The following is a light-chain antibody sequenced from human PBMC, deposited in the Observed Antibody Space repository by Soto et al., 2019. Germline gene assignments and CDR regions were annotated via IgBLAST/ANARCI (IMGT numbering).Light chain of an antibody. J-gene: IGKJ1*01. V-gene: IGKV3-20*01. CDR2: DAS. CDR1: DTVSHRR. Sequence: VLTQSPGTLSLSPGERATLSCRASDTVSHRRLAWYQQKPGQAPRLLLYDASSKATGIPDRFSGSGSGTYFTLTISRQEPEDFAVYYCQQYDRSKTFGQGTKVEIK. CDR3: QQYDRSKT.